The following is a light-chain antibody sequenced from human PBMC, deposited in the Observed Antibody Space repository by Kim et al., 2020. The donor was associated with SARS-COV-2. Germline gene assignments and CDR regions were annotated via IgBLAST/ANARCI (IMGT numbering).Light chain of an antibody. CDR1: KLGDKY. V-gene: IGLV3-1*01. CDR3: QAWDSSTV. CDR2: QDS. Sequence: VSVSPGQTASITCSGDKLGDKYACWYQQKPGQSPVLVIYQDSKRPSGIPERFSGSNSGNTATLTISGTQAMDEADYYCQAWDSSTVFGEGTQLTVL. J-gene: IGLJ2*01.